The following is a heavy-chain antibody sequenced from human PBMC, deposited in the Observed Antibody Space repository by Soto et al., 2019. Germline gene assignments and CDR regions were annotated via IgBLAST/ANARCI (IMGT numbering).Heavy chain of an antibody. CDR1: GFSFSTYG. V-gene: IGHV3-23*01. CDR3: TRWNGYGDL. CDR2: VSGGSGVT. Sequence: EMQRLEAGGGLVQPGWALSLSCVVSGFSFSTYGVTWVRQAPGKGLEWVCGVSGGSGVTHYTGSVKGRFTISGDDSKNTVYLQMHRLRGEDTAVYYCTRWNGYGDLWGQGTLVTVSS. D-gene: IGHD1-1*01. J-gene: IGHJ5*02.